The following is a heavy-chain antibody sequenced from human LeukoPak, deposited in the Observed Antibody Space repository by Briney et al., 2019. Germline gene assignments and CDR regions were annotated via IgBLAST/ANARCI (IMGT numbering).Heavy chain of an antibody. CDR3: ARDGQGSGRNYYYYYMDV. CDR2: IKQDGSEK. Sequence: PGGSLRLSCAASGFTFSSYSMNWVRQAPGKGLEWVANIKQDGSEKYYVDSVKGRFTISRDNAKNSLYLQMNSLRAEDTAVYYCARDGQGSGRNYYYYYMDVWGKGTTVTISS. V-gene: IGHV3-7*01. D-gene: IGHD3-10*01. J-gene: IGHJ6*03. CDR1: GFTFSSYS.